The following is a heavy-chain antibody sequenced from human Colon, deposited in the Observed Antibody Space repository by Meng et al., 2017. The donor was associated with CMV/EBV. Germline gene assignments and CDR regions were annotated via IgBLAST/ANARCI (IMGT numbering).Heavy chain of an antibody. CDR2: ILPLVDIT. D-gene: IGHD5-24*01. J-gene: IGHJ4*02. Sequence: SVKVSCKTSGGTFGTYSLNWVRQAPGQGLEWMGRILPLVDITNYGERFQGKVTISADRSTHTAYMELRALESDDTAMYYCAINGDGSNHWGQGTLVTVSS. CDR3: AINGDGSNH. CDR1: GGTFGTYS. V-gene: IGHV1-69*02.